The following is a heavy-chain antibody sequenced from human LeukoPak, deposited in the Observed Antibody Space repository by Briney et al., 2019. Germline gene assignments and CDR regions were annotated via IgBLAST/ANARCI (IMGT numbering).Heavy chain of an antibody. V-gene: IGHV4-59*01. D-gene: IGHD2-2*01. CDR2: IYYSGSS. CDR3: ARLYCSRTSCYYSN. CDR1: GGSISIYY. Sequence: SETLSLTCTVSGGSISIYYWSWIRQPPGKGLEWIGYIYYSGSSSYNPALKSRVTISLDTSKNQFSLKLSSVTAADTAIYYCARLYCSRTSCYYSNWGQGTLVTVSS. J-gene: IGHJ4*02.